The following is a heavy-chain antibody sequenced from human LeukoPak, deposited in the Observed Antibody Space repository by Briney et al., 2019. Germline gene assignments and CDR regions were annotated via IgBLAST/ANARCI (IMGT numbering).Heavy chain of an antibody. CDR3: AREWYSSSWYDY. CDR2: IYHSGST. D-gene: IGHD6-13*01. Sequence: SETLSLTCAVSGYSISSGYYWGWIRQPPGKGLEWIGSIYHSGSTYYNPPLKSRVTISVDTSKNQFSLKLSSVTAADTAVYYCAREWYSSSWYDYWGQGTLVTVSS. J-gene: IGHJ4*02. V-gene: IGHV4-38-2*02. CDR1: GYSISSGYY.